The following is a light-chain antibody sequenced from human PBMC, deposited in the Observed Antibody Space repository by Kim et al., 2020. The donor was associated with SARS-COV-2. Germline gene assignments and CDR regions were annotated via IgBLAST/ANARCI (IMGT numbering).Light chain of an antibody. CDR1: SSNVGGYNY. J-gene: IGLJ2*01. CDR2: DGS. Sequence: GQSITISCPRTSSNVGGYNYVSWYQPHPCEAPKLLIYDGSNRPSGVSNRFSGSKSGNTASLTISGLQAEDEADYYCSSYTSISTLVFGGGTQLTVL. V-gene: IGLV2-14*03. CDR3: SSYTSISTLV.